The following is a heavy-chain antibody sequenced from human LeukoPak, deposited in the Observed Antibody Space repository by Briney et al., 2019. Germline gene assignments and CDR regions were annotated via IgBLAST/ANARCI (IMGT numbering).Heavy chain of an antibody. D-gene: IGHD1-26*01. CDR2: ISAYNGNT. CDR1: GYTFTSYG. Sequence: GASVKVSCKASGYTFTSYGISWVRQAPGQGLEWMGWISAYNGNTNYAQKLQGRVTMTTDTSTSTAYMELRSLRSDDTAVYYCARDWDLGATTPPDAFDIWGQGTMVTVSS. J-gene: IGHJ3*02. V-gene: IGHV1-18*01. CDR3: ARDWDLGATTPPDAFDI.